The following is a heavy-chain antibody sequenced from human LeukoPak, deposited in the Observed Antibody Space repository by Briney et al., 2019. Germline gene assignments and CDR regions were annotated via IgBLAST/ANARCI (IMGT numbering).Heavy chain of an antibody. Sequence: ASVKVSCKASGYTFTGYYVHWVRQAPGQGLEWMGWINPKSGGTRYAQKFQGWVTMTRDTSISTAYMELTSLRSDATAVYYCARETIAAALDYWGQGTLVTVSS. CDR1: GYTFTGYY. CDR2: INPKSGGT. CDR3: ARETIAAALDY. D-gene: IGHD6-13*01. V-gene: IGHV1-2*04. J-gene: IGHJ4*02.